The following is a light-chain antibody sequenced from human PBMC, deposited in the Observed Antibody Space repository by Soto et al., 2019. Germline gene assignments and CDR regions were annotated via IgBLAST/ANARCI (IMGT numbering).Light chain of an antibody. Sequence: QSALTQPASVSGSPGQSIIVSCTGTSTDVGGHSSVSWYQHHPDKAPKLIIYDVNNRPSGVSHRFSGSKSGNTASLTISGLRAEDEADYYCSCYTDYRIVVFGGGIKVTVL. CDR1: STDVGGHSS. J-gene: IGLJ2*01. CDR2: DVN. V-gene: IGLV2-14*01. CDR3: SCYTDYRIVV.